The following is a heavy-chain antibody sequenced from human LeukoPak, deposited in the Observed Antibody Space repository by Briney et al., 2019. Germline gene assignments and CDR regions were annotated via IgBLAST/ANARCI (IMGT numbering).Heavy chain of an antibody. CDR3: ARRLGLGYCTNGLCPHGYGFDP. Sequence: GESLKISCKGSGYSFTSYWIGWVRQMPGKGLEWMGIIYPGDSDTRYSPSFQGQVTISADKSISTAYLQWSSLKASDTAMYYCARRLGLGYCTNGLCPHGYGFDPWGQGTLVTVSS. J-gene: IGHJ5*02. D-gene: IGHD2-8*01. CDR2: IYPGDSDT. V-gene: IGHV5-51*01. CDR1: GYSFTSYW.